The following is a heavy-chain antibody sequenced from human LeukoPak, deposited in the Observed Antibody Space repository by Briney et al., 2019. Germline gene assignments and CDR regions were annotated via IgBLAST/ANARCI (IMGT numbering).Heavy chain of an antibody. V-gene: IGHV1-8*03. D-gene: IGHD1/OR15-1a*01. CDR3: ARGRASRRTDIDY. CDR2: MNPKRGNT. J-gene: IGHJ4*02. CDR1: GYTFTSYD. Sequence: ASVNVSCKASGYTFTSYDINWVRQATGQGLEWMGWMNPKRGNTGYAQKFEGRVTITRNTSISTAYMELSSLRSEDTAVYYSARGRASRRTDIDYGGQGTLVTVSS.